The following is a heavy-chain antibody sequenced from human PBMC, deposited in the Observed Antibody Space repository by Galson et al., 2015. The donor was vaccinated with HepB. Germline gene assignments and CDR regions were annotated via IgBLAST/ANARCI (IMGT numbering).Heavy chain of an antibody. D-gene: IGHD3-3*01. Sequence: LSLTCTVSGGSITRSGYSWAWIRRPPGKGLEWIGNIHYRGNTDYYPSLKSRVTTSVDTSKNQFSLKLSSVTAADTAVYYCARGTYYDFWSGYSEDYYFDYWGQGTLATVSS. V-gene: IGHV4-39*01. CDR3: ARGTYYDFWSGYSEDYYFDY. CDR1: GGSITRSGYS. CDR2: IHYRGNT. J-gene: IGHJ4*02.